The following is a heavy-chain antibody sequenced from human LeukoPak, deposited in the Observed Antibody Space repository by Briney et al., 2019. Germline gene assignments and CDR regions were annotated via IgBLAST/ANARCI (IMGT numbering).Heavy chain of an antibody. Sequence: GGSLRLSCAASGFTFSSYEMNWVRQAPGKGLEWVSFILSSGTTIYYADSVKGRFTISRDNAKNSLYLQMNSLRAEDTAVYYCARTLPLRYYGSGSYDYWGQGTLVTVSS. J-gene: IGHJ4*02. CDR2: ILSSGTTI. V-gene: IGHV3-48*03. CDR3: ARTLPLRYYGSGSYDY. CDR1: GFTFSSYE. D-gene: IGHD3-10*01.